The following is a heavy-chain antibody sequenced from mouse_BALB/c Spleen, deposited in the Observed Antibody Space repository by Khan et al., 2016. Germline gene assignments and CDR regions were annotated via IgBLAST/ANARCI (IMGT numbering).Heavy chain of an antibody. CDR1: GCDFSRYW. Sequence: EVKLLESGGGLVHPGGSLKLSCVASGCDFSRYWMSWVRQAPGKGLEWIGEINPDSYTINYTPSLKDKFIISRDNAKNTLYLQMSKVRSEDTALYYCARAGYYGYLAYWGQGTLVTVSA. D-gene: IGHD1-1*01. CDR2: INPDSYTI. V-gene: IGHV4-1*02. CDR3: ARAGYYGYLAY. J-gene: IGHJ3*01.